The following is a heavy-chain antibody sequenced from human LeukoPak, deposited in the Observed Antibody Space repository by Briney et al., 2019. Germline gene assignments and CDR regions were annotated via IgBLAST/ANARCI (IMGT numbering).Heavy chain of an antibody. V-gene: IGHV1-18*01. J-gene: IGHJ4*02. Sequence: ASVKVSCKTSGYLFISFGIAWLRQAPGQGLEWLGWSSPYNGKTEYSQKLQDRVTMTTDPSTSTAYMEMRSLRSDDTAVYYCARAPNKFKGRYSYFDYWGQGPLVTVS. CDR1: GYLFISFG. CDR2: SSPYNGKT. CDR3: ARAPNKFKGRYSYFDY. D-gene: IGHD5-18*01.